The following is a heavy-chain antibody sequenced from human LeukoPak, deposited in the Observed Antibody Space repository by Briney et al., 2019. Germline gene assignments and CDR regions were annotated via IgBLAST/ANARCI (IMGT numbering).Heavy chain of an antibody. J-gene: IGHJ4*02. CDR3: ARESSGYWSDFDY. Sequence: GGSLRLSCAASGLTFSSYSMNWVRQAPGKGLEWLSSISSSSSYIYYADSVKGRFTISRHSAKNPLSLQMNSLRAEDTAVYYRARESSGYWSDFDYWGQGTLVTVSS. CDR1: GLTFSSYS. CDR2: ISSSSSYI. V-gene: IGHV3-21*01. D-gene: IGHD3-22*01.